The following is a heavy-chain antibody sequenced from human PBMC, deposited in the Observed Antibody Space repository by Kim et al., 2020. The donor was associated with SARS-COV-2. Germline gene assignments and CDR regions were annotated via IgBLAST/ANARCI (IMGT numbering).Heavy chain of an antibody. D-gene: IGHD2-15*01. Sequence: YSLNWVSQAPGKGLEWVSSISSSSSYIYYADSVKGRFTISRDNAKNSLYLQMNSLRAEDTAVYYCARDPGYCSGGSCYSGWFDPWGQGTLAT. CDR3: ARDPGYCSGGSCYSGWFDP. CDR2: ISSSSSYI. CDR1: YS. V-gene: IGHV3-21*01. J-gene: IGHJ5*02.